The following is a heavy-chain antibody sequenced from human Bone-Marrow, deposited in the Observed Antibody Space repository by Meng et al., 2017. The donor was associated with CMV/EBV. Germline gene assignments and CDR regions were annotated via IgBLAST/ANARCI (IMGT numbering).Heavy chain of an antibody. CDR2: IKYDGSET. Sequence: GESLKISCAASGFNFAGYWMTWVRQAPGKGLEWVANIKYDGSETSYVGSVKGRFTISRDNAKNSLYLQMNNLRAEDTAVYYCARENYFAYWGHGILVNVSS. J-gene: IGHJ4*01. CDR3: ARENYFAY. V-gene: IGHV3-7*01. CDR1: GFNFAGYW.